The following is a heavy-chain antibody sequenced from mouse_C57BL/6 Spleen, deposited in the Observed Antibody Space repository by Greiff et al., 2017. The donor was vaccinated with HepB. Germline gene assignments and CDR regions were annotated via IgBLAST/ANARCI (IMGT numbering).Heavy chain of an antibody. V-gene: IGHV3-6*01. Sequence: ESGPGLVKPSQSLSLTCSVTGYSITSGYYWNWIRQFPGNKLEWMGYLSYGGSNNYNPSLKNRISITRDTSKNQFFLQLNSVTAEDTATYYCARAGDWYFDVWGTGTTVTVSS. CDR1: GYSITSGYY. CDR2: LSYGGSN. J-gene: IGHJ1*03. CDR3: ARAGDWYFDV.